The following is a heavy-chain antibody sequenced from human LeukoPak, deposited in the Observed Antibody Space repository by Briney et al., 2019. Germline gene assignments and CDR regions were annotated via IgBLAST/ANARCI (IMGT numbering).Heavy chain of an antibody. D-gene: IGHD3-3*01. J-gene: IGHJ6*03. Sequence: SGGSLRLSCAASGFTFDDYAMHWVRQAPGKGLEWVSGISWNSGSIGYEDSVKGRFTIYRDNDKTSLYLQMNSLRAEDTALYYCAKDNYDFWSGYPTNYYYYYMDVWGKGTTVTVSS. CDR1: GFTFDDYA. V-gene: IGHV3-9*01. CDR3: AKDNYDFWSGYPTNYYYYYMDV. CDR2: ISWNSGSI.